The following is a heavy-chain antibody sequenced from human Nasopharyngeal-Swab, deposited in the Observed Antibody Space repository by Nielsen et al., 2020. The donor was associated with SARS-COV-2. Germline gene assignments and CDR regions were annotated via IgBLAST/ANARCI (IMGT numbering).Heavy chain of an antibody. V-gene: IGHV3-13*01. CDR2: IDTAGDT. CDR3: AGGQPGTTGTTYGMDV. CDR1: GLTFSSYD. J-gene: IGHJ6*02. D-gene: IGHD1-1*01. Sequence: GESLKISCAASGLTFSSYDMHWVRQPPGKGLEWVSTIDTAGDTYYPGSVKGRFTISREKAKNSLYLQMNSLRVGGTAVYYCAGGQPGTTGTTYGMDVWGQGTTVTVSS.